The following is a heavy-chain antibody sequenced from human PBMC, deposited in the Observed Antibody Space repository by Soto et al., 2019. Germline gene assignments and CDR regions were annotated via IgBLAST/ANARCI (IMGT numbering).Heavy chain of an antibody. J-gene: IGHJ4*02. V-gene: IGHV1-18*01. Sequence: QVQLVQSGPEVKRPGASVKVSCKTSGYTFTSYGISWVRQAPGQGLEWMGWISTYKGNTNYAQKFQGRVTMTTDTSTSTAYMELRSLRSDDTAVYYCATRSPAFDYWGQGTLVTVSS. CDR3: ATRSPAFDY. CDR1: GYTFTSYG. CDR2: ISTYKGNT.